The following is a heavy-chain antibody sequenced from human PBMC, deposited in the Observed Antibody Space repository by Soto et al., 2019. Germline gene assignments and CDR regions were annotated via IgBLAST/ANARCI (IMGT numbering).Heavy chain of an antibody. CDR1: GGSISSGDYY. CDR3: ARTRRGSSHYNWFDP. V-gene: IGHV4-30-4*01. Sequence: QVQLQESGPGLVKPSQTLSLTCTVSGGSISSGDYYWSWIRQPPGKGLEWIGYIYYSGSTYYNPSLKSRVTISVDTSKSQFSLKLSSVTAADTAVYYCARTRRGSSHYNWFDPWGQGTLVTVSS. J-gene: IGHJ5*02. CDR2: IYYSGST. D-gene: IGHD1-26*01.